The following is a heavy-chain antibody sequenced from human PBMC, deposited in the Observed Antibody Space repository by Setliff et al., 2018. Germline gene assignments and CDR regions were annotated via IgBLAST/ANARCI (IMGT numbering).Heavy chain of an antibody. CDR3: VRAPPTVVIPPGRAFFDP. J-gene: IGHJ5*02. V-gene: IGHV1-18*01. D-gene: IGHD2-2*01. CDR2: ISAYNGNT. CDR1: GYTFTSYG. Sequence: GASVKVSCKASGYTFTSYGISWVRQAPGQGIEWMGWISAYNGNTNYAQKLQGRVTMTTDTSTSTADMELRSLRSDDTAVYYCVRAPPTVVIPPGRAFFDPWGQGTLVTVSS.